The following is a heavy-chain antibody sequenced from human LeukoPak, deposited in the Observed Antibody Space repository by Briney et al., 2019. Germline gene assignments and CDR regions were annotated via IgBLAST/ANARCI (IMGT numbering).Heavy chain of an antibody. CDR3: AREGYCSGGSCYSDY. J-gene: IGHJ4*02. D-gene: IGHD2-15*01. CDR2: IYTGGGT. Sequence: PGGSLRLSCAASGFTVSSYYMSWVRQAPGKGLAWVSVIYTGGGTDYADSVKGRFTISRDNSKNTLYLQMNSLRAEDTAVYYCAREGYCSGGSCYSDYWDQGTLLIVTA. V-gene: IGHV3-53*01. CDR1: GFTVSSYY.